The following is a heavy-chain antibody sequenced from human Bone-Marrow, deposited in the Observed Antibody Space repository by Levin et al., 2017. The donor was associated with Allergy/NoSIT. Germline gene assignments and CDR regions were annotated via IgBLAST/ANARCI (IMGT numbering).Heavy chain of an antibody. Sequence: PGGSLRLSCVASGVTFNKYELNWVRQAPGKGLEWISFINTGGSIIYYADSVKGRFTISRDNTKNSLYLQMNSLRAEDTALYYCTTDTPGSSYGFGYWGPGTLVTVSS. CDR3: TTDTPGSSYGFGY. J-gene: IGHJ4*02. CDR2: INTGGSII. CDR1: GVTFNKYE. V-gene: IGHV3-48*03. D-gene: IGHD5-18*01.